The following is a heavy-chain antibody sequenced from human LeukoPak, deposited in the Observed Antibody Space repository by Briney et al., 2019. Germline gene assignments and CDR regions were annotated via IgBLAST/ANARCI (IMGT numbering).Heavy chain of an antibody. CDR3: AIHPSDSSGYFSY. CDR1: GYTFSSCA. CDR2: IDAKTGNP. J-gene: IGHJ4*02. V-gene: IGHV7-4-1*02. Sequence: ASVKVSCKASGYTFSSCAINWVRQAPGQGLEYMGWIDAKTGNPTYAQGFTGRFVFSLDTSVSTAYLQISSLKAEDTAVYYCAIHPSDSSGYFSYWGQGALVTVSS. D-gene: IGHD3-22*01.